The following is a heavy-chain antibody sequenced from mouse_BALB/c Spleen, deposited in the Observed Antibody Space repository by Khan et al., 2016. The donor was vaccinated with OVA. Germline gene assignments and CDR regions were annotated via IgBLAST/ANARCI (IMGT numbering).Heavy chain of an antibody. CDR2: IYPGNTDT. CDR1: GYTFTSYW. J-gene: IGHJ3*01. CDR3: TRRNWDVAWFAY. D-gene: IGHD4-1*01. Sequence: EVKLQESGPVLARPGASVKMSCKASGYTFTSYWMHWVKQRPGQGLEWIGDIYPGNTDTTYNQKFKGKAKLTAVTSTSTAYMELSSLTNEDSADYYCTRRNWDVAWFAYWGQGTLVTVSA. V-gene: IGHV1-5*01.